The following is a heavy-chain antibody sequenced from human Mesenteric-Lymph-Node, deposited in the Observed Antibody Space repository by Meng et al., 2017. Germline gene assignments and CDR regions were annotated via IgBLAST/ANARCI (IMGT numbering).Heavy chain of an antibody. CDR3: ARAYDYGAAEYFQH. Sequence: QVQLVQSGAGVKKPGSSVKVSCKASGYTFTSYAMNWVRQAPGQGLEWMGWISAYNGNTNYAQKLQGRVTMTTDTSTSTAYMELRSLRSDDTAVYYCARAYDYGAAEYFQHWGQGTLVTVSS. CDR2: ISAYNGNT. D-gene: IGHD4-17*01. CDR1: GYTFTSYA. J-gene: IGHJ1*01. V-gene: IGHV1-18*01.